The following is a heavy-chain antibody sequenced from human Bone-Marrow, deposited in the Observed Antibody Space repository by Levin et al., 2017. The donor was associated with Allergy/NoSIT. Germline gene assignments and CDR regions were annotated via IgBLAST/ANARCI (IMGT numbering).Heavy chain of an antibody. CDR3: ARVYGDYGDAFDL. Sequence: GESLKISCAASGFTFSGSAVHWVRQASGKGLEWVGRIRNKANTYATEYAASVKGRFSISSDDSKNTAYLQMNSLKTEDTAVYYCARVYGDYGDAFDLWGQGTMVIVSS. CDR1: GFTFSGSA. D-gene: IGHD4-17*01. V-gene: IGHV3-73*01. J-gene: IGHJ3*01. CDR2: IRNKANTYAT.